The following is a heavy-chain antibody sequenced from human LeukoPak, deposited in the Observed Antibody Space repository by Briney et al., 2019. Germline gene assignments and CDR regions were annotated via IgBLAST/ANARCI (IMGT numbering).Heavy chain of an antibody. Sequence: PGGSLRLSCAASGFTFSSYGMHWVRQAPGKGLEWVAVIWYDGSNKYYADSVKGRFTISRDNSKNTLYLQMNSLRAEDTAVYYCAKETGYYDYVWGSYRYTYFDYWGQGTLATVSS. CDR2: IWYDGSNK. V-gene: IGHV3-33*06. D-gene: IGHD3-16*02. CDR1: GFTFSSYG. J-gene: IGHJ4*02. CDR3: AKETGYYDYVWGSYRYTYFDY.